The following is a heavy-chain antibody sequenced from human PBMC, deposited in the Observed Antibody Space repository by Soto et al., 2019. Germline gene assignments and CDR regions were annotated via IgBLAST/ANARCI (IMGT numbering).Heavy chain of an antibody. V-gene: IGHV3-30-3*01. Sequence: GGSLRLSCAASGFTFSSYAMHWVRQAPGKGLEWVAVISYDGSNKYYADSVKGRFTISRDNSKNTLYLQMNSLRAEDTAVYYCARDGAYYDILTGYYTGYYYYGMDVWGQGTTVTVSS. CDR2: ISYDGSNK. CDR1: GFTFSSYA. CDR3: ARDGAYYDILTGYYTGYYYYGMDV. D-gene: IGHD3-9*01. J-gene: IGHJ6*02.